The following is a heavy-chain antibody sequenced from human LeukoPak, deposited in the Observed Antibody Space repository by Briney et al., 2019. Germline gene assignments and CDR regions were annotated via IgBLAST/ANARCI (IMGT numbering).Heavy chain of an antibody. V-gene: IGHV4-34*01. CDR1: GGSFSGYY. D-gene: IGHD1-7*01. CDR3: ARGQFGITGTLYYYYMDV. CDR2: INHSGST. J-gene: IGHJ6*03. Sequence: SETLSLTCAVYGGSFSGYYWSWIRQPPGKGLEWIGEINHSGSTNYNPSLKSRVTISVDTSKNQFSLKLSSVTAADTAVYYCARGQFGITGTLYYYYMDVWGKGTTVTVPS.